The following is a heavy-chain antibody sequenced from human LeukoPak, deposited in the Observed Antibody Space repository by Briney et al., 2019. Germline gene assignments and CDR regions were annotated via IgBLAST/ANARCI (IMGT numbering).Heavy chain of an antibody. CDR1: GVTFRSYA. V-gene: IGHV3-23*01. J-gene: IGHJ3*01. CDR3: VKETSYYYVSSGEVNAFDV. CDR2: IYGSGVDT. D-gene: IGHD3-22*01. Sequence: PGGSLRLSCAASGVTFRSYAMSWVRQAPGKGLEWVSSIYGSGVDTFYADSVKGRFAISGDSAKKTLYLQMNSLRVDDTAVYYCVKETSYYYVSSGEVNAFDVWGQGTKVIVSS.